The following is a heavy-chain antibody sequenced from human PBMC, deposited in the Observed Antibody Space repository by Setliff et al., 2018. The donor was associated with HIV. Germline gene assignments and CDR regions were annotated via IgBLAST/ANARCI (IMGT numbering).Heavy chain of an antibody. CDR2: INPNSGGT. J-gene: IGHJ4*02. D-gene: IGHD1-26*01. V-gene: IGHV1-18*01. CDR3: ARGSFDPYNGSFQHFDY. CDR1: GYTFTNYD. Sequence: ASVKVSCKASGYTFTNYDIHWVRQAPGQGLEWMGRINPNSGGTNYAQKLQGRVTMTTDTSTSTGYMELRSLRSDDTAVYFCARGSFDPYNGSFQHFDYWGQGTLVTVSS.